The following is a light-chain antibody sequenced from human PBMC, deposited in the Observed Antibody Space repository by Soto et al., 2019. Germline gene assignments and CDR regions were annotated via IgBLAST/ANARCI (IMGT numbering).Light chain of an antibody. V-gene: IGKV1-5*01. CDR3: QQSYSTPFVT. CDR1: QIISTW. CDR2: DAS. Sequence: DIQMTQSPSTLSASVGDRFTITCRASQIISTWLAWYQQKPGKAPKLLLYDASSLDSGVPSRFSGSRSGTDFTLTISSLQPEDFATYYCQQSYSTPFVTFGQGTRLEIK. J-gene: IGKJ5*01.